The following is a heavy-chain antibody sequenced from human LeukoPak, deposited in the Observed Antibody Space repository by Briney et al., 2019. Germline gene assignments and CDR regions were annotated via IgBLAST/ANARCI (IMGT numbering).Heavy chain of an antibody. CDR2: ISYDGSNK. D-gene: IGHD4-17*01. V-gene: IGHV3-30-3*01. Sequence: GGSLRLSCAASGFTFSSYAMHWVRQAPGKGLEWVAVISYDGSNKYYADSVKGRFTISRDNSKNTLYLQMNSLRAEDTAVYYCARDFGKSYGAPGGAFDIWGQGTMVTVSS. CDR3: ARDFGKSYGAPGGAFDI. J-gene: IGHJ3*02. CDR1: GFTFSSYA.